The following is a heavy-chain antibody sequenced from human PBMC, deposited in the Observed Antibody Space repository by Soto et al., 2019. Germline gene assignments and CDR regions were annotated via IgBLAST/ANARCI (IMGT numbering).Heavy chain of an antibody. V-gene: IGHV4-59*01. CDR3: ARHCSGGSCRDAFDI. Sequence: SETLSLTCTVSCGSISSYYGSWIRQPPGKGLEWIGYIYYSGSTNYNPSLKSRVTISVDTSKNQFSLKLSSVTAADTAVYYCARHCSGGSCRDAFDIWGQGTMVTVSS. CDR2: IYYSGST. CDR1: CGSISSYY. D-gene: IGHD2-15*01. J-gene: IGHJ3*02.